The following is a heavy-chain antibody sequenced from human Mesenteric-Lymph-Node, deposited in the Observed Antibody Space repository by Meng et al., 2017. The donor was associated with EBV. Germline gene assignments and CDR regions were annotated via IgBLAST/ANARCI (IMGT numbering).Heavy chain of an antibody. CDR3: ARLVVDPIDNWFDP. J-gene: IGHJ5*02. Sequence: QGPIQEWGAGLLKPSETLSLKCTVYGESFSDHYWSWIRQPPGKGPQWIGEMNHDGRANYNPSLKSRVTMSVDTSKNQLSLKLSSVTAADTAIYYCARLVVDPIDNWFDPWGQGTLVTVSS. CDR2: MNHDGRA. D-gene: IGHD2-15*01. V-gene: IGHV4-34*01. CDR1: GESFSDHY.